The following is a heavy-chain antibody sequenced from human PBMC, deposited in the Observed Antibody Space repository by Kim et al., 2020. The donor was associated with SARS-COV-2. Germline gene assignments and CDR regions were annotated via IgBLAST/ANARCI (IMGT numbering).Heavy chain of an antibody. D-gene: IGHD2-15*01. CDR3: ARGRKRSVLIVVVVAATIWFDP. CDR2: MNPNSGNT. Sequence: ASVKVSCKASGYTFTSYDINWVRQATGQGLEWMGWMNPNSGNTGYAQKFQGRVTMTRNTSISTAYMELSSLRSEDTAVYYCARGRKRSVLIVVVVAATIWFDPWGQGPLVTVSS. CDR1: GYTFTSYD. J-gene: IGHJ5*02. V-gene: IGHV1-8*01.